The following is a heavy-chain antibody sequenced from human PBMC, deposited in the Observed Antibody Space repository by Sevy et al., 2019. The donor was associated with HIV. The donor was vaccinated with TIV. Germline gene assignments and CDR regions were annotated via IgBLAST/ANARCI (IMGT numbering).Heavy chain of an antibody. CDR3: ARGRITFFDD. CDR1: GGPISTCTNF. V-gene: IGHV4-39*01. D-gene: IGHD3-16*01. J-gene: IGHJ4*02. CDR2: IYCGGST. Sequence: SETLSLTCIVSGGPISTCTNFWGWIRQPPGKGLEWIGGIYCGGSTYYHPSLKSRVAVSVDTSKNQFSLKVNSVSAADTAVYYCARGRITFFDDWGQGARVTVSS.